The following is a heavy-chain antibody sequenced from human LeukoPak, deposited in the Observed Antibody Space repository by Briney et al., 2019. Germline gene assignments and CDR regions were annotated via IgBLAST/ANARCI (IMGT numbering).Heavy chain of an antibody. CDR2: INPNSGGT. J-gene: IGHJ4*02. D-gene: IGHD6-19*01. CDR1: GYTFTGHY. CDR3: ARAAVAVNYFDY. Sequence: ASVKVSCKASGYTFTGHYMHWVRQAPGQGLEWMGWINPNSGGTNYAQKFQGRVTMTRDTSISTAYMELSRLRSDDTAMYYCARAAVAVNYFDYWGQGPLVTVSS. V-gene: IGHV1-2*02.